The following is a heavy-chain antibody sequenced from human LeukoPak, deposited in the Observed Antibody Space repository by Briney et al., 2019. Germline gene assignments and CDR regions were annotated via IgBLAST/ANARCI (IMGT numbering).Heavy chain of an antibody. V-gene: IGHV4-39*01. CDR1: GGSISSSSYY. J-gene: IGHJ6*02. CDR2: IYYSGST. CDR3: ARHLGAPYYYDSSGYYPFYYYYGMDV. D-gene: IGHD3-22*01. Sequence: PSETLSLTCTVSGGSISSSSYYWGWIRQPPGKGLEWIGSIYYSGSTYYNPSLKSRVTISVDTSKNQFSLKLSSVTAADTAVYYCARHLGAPYYYDSSGYYPFYYYYGMDVWGQGTTVTVSS.